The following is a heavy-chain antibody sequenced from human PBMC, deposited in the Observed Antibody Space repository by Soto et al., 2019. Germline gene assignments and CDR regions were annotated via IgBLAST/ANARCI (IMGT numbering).Heavy chain of an antibody. Sequence: GGSLRLSCAASGFTVSSNYMSWVRQAPGKGLEWVSVIYSGGSTYYADSVKGRFTISRHNSKNTLYLQMNSLRAEDTAVYYCATTSGYCSSTSCYGAGGFDYWGQGTLVTVSS. V-gene: IGHV3-53*04. D-gene: IGHD2-2*01. J-gene: IGHJ4*02. CDR2: IYSGGST. CDR1: GFTVSSNY. CDR3: ATTSGYCSSTSCYGAGGFDY.